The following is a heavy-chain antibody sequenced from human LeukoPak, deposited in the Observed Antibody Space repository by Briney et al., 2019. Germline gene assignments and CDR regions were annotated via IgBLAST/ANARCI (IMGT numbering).Heavy chain of an antibody. CDR3: ARDSSMLRGPLVIYYFDF. CDR2: INPSGGST. CDR1: GYTFTSYY. D-gene: IGHD3-10*01. J-gene: IGHJ4*02. Sequence: ASVKVSCKASGYTFTSYYMHWVRQAPGQGLEWMGIINPSGGSTSYAQKFQGRVTMTRDTSTSTVYMELSSLRSEDTAVYYCARDSSMLRGPLVIYYFDFWGQGTLVTVSS. V-gene: IGHV1-46*01.